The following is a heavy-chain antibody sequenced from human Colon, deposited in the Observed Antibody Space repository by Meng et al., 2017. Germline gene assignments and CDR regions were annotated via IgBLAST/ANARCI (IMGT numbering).Heavy chain of an antibody. CDR1: GASVSSDSHY. CDR2: IYYTGNT. J-gene: IGHJ5*02. D-gene: IGHD4-17*01. V-gene: IGHV4-61*03. CDR3: ARVNGDFDEAWFDP. Sequence: QLQLQWSCPVLVSPSTPPSLTCTVSGASVSSDSHYWSWIRQSPGKGLEWIGYIYYTGNTNYNPSLASRVSMSLDTSKNHFSLHLTSVTAADTAIYYCARVNGDFDEAWFDPWGQGTLVTVSS.